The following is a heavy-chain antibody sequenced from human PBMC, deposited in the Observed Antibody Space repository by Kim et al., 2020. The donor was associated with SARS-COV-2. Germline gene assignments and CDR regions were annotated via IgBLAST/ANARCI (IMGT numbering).Heavy chain of an antibody. CDR1: GFTFSRTC. D-gene: IGHD3-16*01. Sequence: GGSLRLSCAASGFTFSRTCMYWVRQAPGKGLVWISRINTDGSSITYADSVKGRFTISRDNAKNTLHLQMNTLTAEDTAVYYCAKVGVDRYFDLWGRGTLVTVSS. CDR3: AKVGVDRYFDL. V-gene: IGHV3-74*03. CDR2: INTDGSSI. J-gene: IGHJ2*01.